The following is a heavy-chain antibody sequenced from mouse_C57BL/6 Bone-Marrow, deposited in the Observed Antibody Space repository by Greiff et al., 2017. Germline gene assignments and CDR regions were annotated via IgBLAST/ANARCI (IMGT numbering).Heavy chain of an antibody. Sequence: VQLQQSGPELVKPGASVKISCKASGYTFTDYYMNWVKQSHGKSLEWIGDINPNNGGTSYNQKFKGKATLPVDKSSSTAYMELRSLTSEDSAVYYCARRGGDSNYYAMDYWGQGTSVTVSS. CDR3: ARRGGDSNYYAMDY. CDR2: INPNNGGT. V-gene: IGHV1-26*01. J-gene: IGHJ4*01. CDR1: GYTFTDYY.